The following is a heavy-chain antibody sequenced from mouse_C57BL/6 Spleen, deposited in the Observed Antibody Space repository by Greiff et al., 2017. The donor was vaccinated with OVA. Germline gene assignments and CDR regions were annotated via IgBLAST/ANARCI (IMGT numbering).Heavy chain of an antibody. D-gene: IGHD1-1*01. Sequence: LQESGPELVKPGASVKISCKASGYAFSSSWMNWVKQRPGKGLEWIGRIYPGDGDTNYNGKFKGKATLTADKSSSTAYMQLSSLTSEDSAVYFCARSGGFITTVVEYYFDYWGQGTTLTVSS. CDR2: IYPGDGDT. CDR3: ARSGGFITTVVEYYFDY. CDR1: GYAFSSSW. J-gene: IGHJ2*01. V-gene: IGHV1-82*01.